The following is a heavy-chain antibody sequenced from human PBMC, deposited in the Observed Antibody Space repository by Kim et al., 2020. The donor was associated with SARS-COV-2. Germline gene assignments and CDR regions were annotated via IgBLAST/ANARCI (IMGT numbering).Heavy chain of an antibody. CDR2: INGNGRGT. CDR1: GFTFSSYA. V-gene: IGHV3-23*01. Sequence: GGSLRLSCAASGFTFSSYAMSWVRQAPGKGLEWVSTINGNGRGTYYVDSVKGRFTISRDNSKNTLYLQMNSLRAEDTAIYYCATEQKWSGTAPAEHPYWGQGTLVTVSS. J-gene: IGHJ4*02. D-gene: IGHD6-13*01. CDR3: ATEQKWSGTAPAEHPY.